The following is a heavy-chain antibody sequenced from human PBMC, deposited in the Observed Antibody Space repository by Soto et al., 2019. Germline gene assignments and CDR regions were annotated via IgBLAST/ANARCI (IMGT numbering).Heavy chain of an antibody. J-gene: IGHJ6*02. Sequence: PGGSLRLSCAASGFIFDAYAMHWVRQVPGKGLEWVSGITWNSDKVVYADSVKGRFTISRDNAKNSLYLQMNSLRNGDTAVYYCVKDFPCSRDTCFPGYSVYGMDVWGQGASVTVSS. CDR3: VKDFPCSRDTCFPGYSVYGMDV. D-gene: IGHD3-9*01. CDR1: GFIFDAYA. V-gene: IGHV3-9*01. CDR2: ITWNSDKV.